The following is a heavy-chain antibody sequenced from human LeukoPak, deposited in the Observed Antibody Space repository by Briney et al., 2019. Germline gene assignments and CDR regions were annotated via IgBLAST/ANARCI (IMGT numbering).Heavy chain of an antibody. CDR3: ARLLGPNYFDY. CDR1: GGSISSNGYY. CDR2: IYYSGTT. J-gene: IGHJ4*02. Sequence: SETLSLTCTVSGGSISSNGYYWGWIRQPPGKGLEWIGNIYYSGTTYYNPSLKSRVTISVDTSKNQLSLKLNSVTAADTAVYYCARLLGPNYFDYWGQGTLVTVSS. V-gene: IGHV4-39*01.